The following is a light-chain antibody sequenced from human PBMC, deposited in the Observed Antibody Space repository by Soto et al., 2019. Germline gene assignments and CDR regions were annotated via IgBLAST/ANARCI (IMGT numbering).Light chain of an antibody. J-gene: IGKJ5*01. CDR2: DAS. Sequence: DIQMTQSPSTLSGSVGDRVTITCRASQSISSWLAWYQQKPGKAPKLLIYDASSLESGVPSRFSGSGSGTEFTLTISSLQTDDFATYYCQQYDSYSWTFGQGTRLEIK. CDR1: QSISSW. V-gene: IGKV1-5*01. CDR3: QQYDSYSWT.